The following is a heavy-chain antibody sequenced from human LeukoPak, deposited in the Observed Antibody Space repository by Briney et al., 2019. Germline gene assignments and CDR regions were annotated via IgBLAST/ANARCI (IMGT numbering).Heavy chain of an antibody. J-gene: IGHJ4*02. CDR2: FDPEDGET. CDR1: GYTLTELS. V-gene: IGHV1-24*01. Sequence: ASVKVSCKVSGYTLTELSMHWVRQAPGKGLEWMGGFDPEDGETIYAQKFQGRVTMTEDTSTDTAYMELSSLRSEDTAVYYCARVDGDLGLSGYWGQGTLVTVSS. CDR3: ARVDGDLGLSGY. D-gene: IGHD4-17*01.